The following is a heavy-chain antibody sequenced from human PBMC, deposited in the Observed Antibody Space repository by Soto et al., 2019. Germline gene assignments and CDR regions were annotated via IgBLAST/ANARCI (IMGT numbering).Heavy chain of an antibody. D-gene: IGHD5-12*01. Sequence: PSETLSLTCAVSGGSISSSNWWSWVRQPPGKGLEWIGEIYHSGSTNYNPSLKSRVIISVDKSKNQFSLKLSSVTAADTAVYYCAREGYSGYDKGGGYFDYWGQGTLVTVSS. V-gene: IGHV4-4*02. J-gene: IGHJ4*02. CDR2: IYHSGST. CDR3: AREGYSGYDKGGGYFDY. CDR1: GGSISSSNW.